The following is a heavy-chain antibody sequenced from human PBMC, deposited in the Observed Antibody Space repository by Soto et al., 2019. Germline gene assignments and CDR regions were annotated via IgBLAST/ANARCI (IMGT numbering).Heavy chain of an antibody. CDR1: GFTFSSYG. D-gene: IGHD6-13*01. CDR2: IWYDGSNK. CDR3: ARDASSTQYYYYYMDV. J-gene: IGHJ6*03. Sequence: GGSLRLSCAASGFTFSSYGMHWFRQAPGKGLEWVAVIWYDGSNKYYADSVKGRFTISRDNSKNTLYLQMNSLRAEDTAVYYCARDASSTQYYYYYMDVWGKGTTVTVSS. V-gene: IGHV3-33*01.